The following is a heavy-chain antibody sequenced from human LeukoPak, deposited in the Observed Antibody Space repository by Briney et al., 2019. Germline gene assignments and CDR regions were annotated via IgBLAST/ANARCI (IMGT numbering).Heavy chain of an antibody. CDR2: IYYSGST. Sequence: SETLSLTCTVSGGSISSGGYYWTRIRQHPGTGLEWIGYIYYSGSTYYNPSLKSRVTISVDSSKNQFSLKLSSVTAADTAVYYCARDSKVLFYGMDVWGQGTTVTVSS. V-gene: IGHV4-31*03. CDR3: ARDSKVLFYGMDV. CDR1: GGSISSGGYY. D-gene: IGHD3-16*01. J-gene: IGHJ6*02.